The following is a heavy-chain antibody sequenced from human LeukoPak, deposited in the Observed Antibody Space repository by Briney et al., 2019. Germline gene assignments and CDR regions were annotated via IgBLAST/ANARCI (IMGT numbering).Heavy chain of an antibody. D-gene: IGHD2-15*01. CDR2: ISGSGGST. J-gene: IGHJ4*02. CDR3: AKAHRGYCSGGSCYY. CDR1: GFTFSSYA. Sequence: GGSLRLSCAASGFTFSSYAMSWVRQAPGKGLEWVSAISGSGGSTYYADSVKGRFTISRDNSKNTLYLQMNSLRAEDTAVYYCAKAHRGYCSGGSCYYWGQGTLVTVSS. V-gene: IGHV3-23*01.